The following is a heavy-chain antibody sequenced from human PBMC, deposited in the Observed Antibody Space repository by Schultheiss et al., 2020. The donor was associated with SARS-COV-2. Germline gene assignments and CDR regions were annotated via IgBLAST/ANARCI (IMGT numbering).Heavy chain of an antibody. J-gene: IGHJ4*02. D-gene: IGHD2-15*01. CDR3: ARGGWYYFDY. V-gene: IGHV3-74*01. CDR2: INSDGSGT. CDR1: GFTFSTYW. Sequence: GESLKISCVSSGFTFSTYWMHWVRQAPGKGLVWVSRINSDGSGTTYADSVKGRFTISRDNVKNTLYLQMDSLRAEDTAVYYCARGGWYYFDYWGQGTLVTVSS.